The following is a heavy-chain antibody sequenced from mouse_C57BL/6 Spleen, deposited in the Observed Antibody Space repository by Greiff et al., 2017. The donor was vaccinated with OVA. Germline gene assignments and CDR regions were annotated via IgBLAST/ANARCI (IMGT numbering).Heavy chain of an antibody. CDR3: ASPFYYYGSSSFAY. V-gene: IGHV1-64*01. CDR2: IHPNSGST. CDR1: GYTFTSYW. Sequence: QVQLKQPGAELVKPGASVKMSCKASGYTFTSYWITWVKQRPGQGLEWIGMIHPNSGSTNYNEKFKSKATLTVDKSSSTAYMQLSSLTSEDSAVYYCASPFYYYGSSSFAYWGQGTLVTVSA. J-gene: IGHJ3*01. D-gene: IGHD1-1*01.